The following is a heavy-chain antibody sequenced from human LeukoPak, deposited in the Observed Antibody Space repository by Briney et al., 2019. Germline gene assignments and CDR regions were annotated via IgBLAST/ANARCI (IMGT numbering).Heavy chain of an antibody. J-gene: IGHJ3*02. D-gene: IGHD1-26*01. CDR3: ARGGSYLSAFDI. CDR2: IYSGGTT. CDR1: GFTFSSTY. V-gene: IGHV3-66*02. Sequence: PGGSLRLSCAASGFTFSSTYMDWVRQAPGKGLEWVSVIYSGGTTYYADSVKGRFTISRDNSKNTLYLQMSSLRAEDTAVYYCARGGSYLSAFDIWGQGTMVTVSS.